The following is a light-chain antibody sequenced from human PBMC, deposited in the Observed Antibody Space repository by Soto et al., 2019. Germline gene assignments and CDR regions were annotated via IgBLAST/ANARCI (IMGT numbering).Light chain of an antibody. CDR3: AAWDTSLKVV. V-gene: IGLV1-44*01. J-gene: IGLJ3*02. Sequence: QSVLTQPPSVSATPGQRVTISCSGGSSNIGSNSVNWYQQVPGMAPKLLIYNNNHRPSVVPDRFSGSKSGTSASLAISGLQSEDEADFYCAAWDTSLKVVFGGGTKLTVL. CDR2: NNN. CDR1: SSNIGSNS.